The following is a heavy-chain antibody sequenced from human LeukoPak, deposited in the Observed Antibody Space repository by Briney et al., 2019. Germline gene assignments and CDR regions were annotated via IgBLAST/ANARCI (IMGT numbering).Heavy chain of an antibody. CDR1: GFTFSSYG. Sequence: PGGSLRLSCAASGFTFSSYGMHWVRQAPGKGLEWGAVIWYDGSNKYYADSVKGRFTISRDNAKNSLYLQMNSLRAEDTAVYYCARSARIVGATTSVDYWGQGTLVTVSS. D-gene: IGHD1-26*01. CDR3: ARSARIVGATTSVDY. CDR2: IWYDGSNK. J-gene: IGHJ4*02. V-gene: IGHV3-33*01.